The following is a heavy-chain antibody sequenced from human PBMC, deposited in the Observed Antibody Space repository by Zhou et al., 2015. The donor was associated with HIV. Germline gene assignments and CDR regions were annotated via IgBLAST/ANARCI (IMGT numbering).Heavy chain of an antibody. J-gene: IGHJ4*02. CDR3: ARATRQWLFPF. V-gene: IGHV3-53*01. CDR2: IDSGGTT. D-gene: IGHD6-19*01. Sequence: EVQLVESGGGLIQPGGSLRLSCAASGFSVSNNYMSWVRQAPGKGLEWVSVIDSGGTTYYADSVKGRFTISRDNYNNTVYLQMNSLRVEDTAVYYCARATRQWLFPFWGQGALVTVSS. CDR1: GFSVSNNY.